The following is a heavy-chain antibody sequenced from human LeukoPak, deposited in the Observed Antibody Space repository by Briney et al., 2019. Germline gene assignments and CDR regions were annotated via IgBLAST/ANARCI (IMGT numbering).Heavy chain of an antibody. D-gene: IGHD3-22*01. V-gene: IGHV1-46*01. CDR3: ARGGGYYDSSGYSDY. J-gene: IGHJ4*02. CDR1: GYTLTSYS. CDR2: INASGGST. Sequence: ASVNVSCLASGYTLTSYSMHWVQQAPGQRLEWVGIINASGGSTSYAQKFQGRVTMTRDTSTSTVYMELSSLRSEDTAVYYCARGGGYYDSSGYSDYWGQGTLVTVSS.